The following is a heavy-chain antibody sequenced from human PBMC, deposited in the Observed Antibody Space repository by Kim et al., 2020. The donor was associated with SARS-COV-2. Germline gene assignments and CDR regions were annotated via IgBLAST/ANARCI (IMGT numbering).Heavy chain of an antibody. CDR1: GGSISSYY. V-gene: IGHV4-59*01. D-gene: IGHD1-26*01. Sequence: SETLSLTCTVSGGSISSYYWSWIRQPPWKGLEWIGYIYYSGSTNYNPSLKSRVTISVDTSKNQFSLKLSSVTAADTAVYYCARDRDGFNWEDAFDIWGQGTVVTVSS. J-gene: IGHJ3*02. CDR3: ARDRDGFNWEDAFDI. CDR2: IYYSGST.